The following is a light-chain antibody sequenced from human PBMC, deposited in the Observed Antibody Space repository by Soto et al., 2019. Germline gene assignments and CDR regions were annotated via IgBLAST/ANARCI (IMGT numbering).Light chain of an antibody. CDR1: TSNIGAGYD. Sequence: QSVLTQPPSVSGAPGQRVTISCTGSTSNIGAGYDVHWYQQVPGTTPKLLIYANNNRPSGVPDRFSGSKSGTSAFLVITGLQAEDEADYYCQSYDNSLSGWLFGGGTKVTVL. CDR2: ANN. CDR3: QSYDNSLSGWL. V-gene: IGLV1-40*01. J-gene: IGLJ2*01.